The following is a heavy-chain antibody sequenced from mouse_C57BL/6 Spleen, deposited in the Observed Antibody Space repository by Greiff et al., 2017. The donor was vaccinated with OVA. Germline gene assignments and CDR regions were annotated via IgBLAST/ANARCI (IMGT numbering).Heavy chain of an antibody. Sequence: DVMLVESGGGLVKPGGSLKLSCAASGFTFSDYGMHWVRQAPEKGLEWVAYISSGSSTIYYADTVKGRFTISRDNAKNTLFLQMTSLRSEDTAMYYCAIGTFYYAMDYWGQGTSVTVSS. D-gene: IGHD3-3*01. CDR3: AIGTFYYAMDY. J-gene: IGHJ4*01. V-gene: IGHV5-17*01. CDR1: GFTFSDYG. CDR2: ISSGSSTI.